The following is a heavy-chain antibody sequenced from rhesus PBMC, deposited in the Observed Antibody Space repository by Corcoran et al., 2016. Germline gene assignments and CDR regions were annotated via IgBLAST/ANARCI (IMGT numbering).Heavy chain of an antibody. D-gene: IGHD3-16*01. CDR1: GYSISSGYY. V-gene: IGHV4-99*01. CDR2: ISGSSGGT. Sequence: QVQLQESGPGLVKPSETLSLTCAVSGYSISSGYYWGWIRQPPGKGLEYIGYISGSSGGTYSTPSLKSRVTISKDTSKNQFSLKLSSVTAADTAVYYCARLVGGSRYYFDYWGQGVLVTVSS. J-gene: IGHJ4*01. CDR3: ARLVGGSRYYFDY.